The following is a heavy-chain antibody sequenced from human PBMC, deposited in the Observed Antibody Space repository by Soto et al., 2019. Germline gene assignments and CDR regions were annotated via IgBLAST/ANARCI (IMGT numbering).Heavy chain of an antibody. CDR1: GGSFSGYY. D-gene: IGHD2-2*01. CDR3: VRGRWVVVPAATPHGFDP. Sequence: PSETLSLTCAVYGGSFSGYYWSWIRQPPGKRLEWIGEINHSGSTNYNPSLKSRVTISVDTSKNQFSLKLSSVTAADTAVYYCVRGRWVVVPAATPHGFDPWGQGTLVTVSS. V-gene: IGHV4-34*01. J-gene: IGHJ5*02. CDR2: INHSGST.